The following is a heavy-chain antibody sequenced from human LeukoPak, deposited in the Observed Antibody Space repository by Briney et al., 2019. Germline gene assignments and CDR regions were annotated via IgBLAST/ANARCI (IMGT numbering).Heavy chain of an antibody. V-gene: IGHV3-48*04. Sequence: PGGSLRLSCAASGFTFSGYAMSWVRQAPGKGLEWVSYISSSGSTIYYADSVKGRFTISRDNAKNSLYLQMNSLRAEDMALYYCAEGRYSGYLDAFDIWGQGTMVTVSS. D-gene: IGHD5-12*01. CDR3: AEGRYSGYLDAFDI. CDR1: GFTFSGYA. J-gene: IGHJ3*02. CDR2: ISSSGSTI.